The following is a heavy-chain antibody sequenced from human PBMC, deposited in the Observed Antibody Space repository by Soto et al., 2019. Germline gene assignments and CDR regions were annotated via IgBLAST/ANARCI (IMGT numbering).Heavy chain of an antibody. D-gene: IGHD6-13*01. V-gene: IGHV3-7*05. CDR2: IKQDGSEK. J-gene: IGHJ4*02. Sequence: PGGSLRLSCAGSGFTFSGYWMSWVRQAPGKGLEWVANIKQDGSEKSYVDSVKGRFTISRDNVKNSLYLQMNNLRAEDTAVYYCAAWPRSSWFDYWGQGTLVTVSS. CDR3: AAWPRSSWFDY. CDR1: GFTFSGYW.